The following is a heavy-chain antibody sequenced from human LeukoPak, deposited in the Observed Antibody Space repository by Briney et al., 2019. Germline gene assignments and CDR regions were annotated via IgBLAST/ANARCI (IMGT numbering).Heavy chain of an antibody. D-gene: IGHD3-9*01. CDR3: AKWGDYDILTGYYDSDY. J-gene: IGHJ4*02. V-gene: IGHV3-23*01. CDR2: IVGSGSST. Sequence: GASLRLFCAASGFTFSNYAMSWVRQAPGKGLEWVSAIVGSGSSTYYADSVKGRFTISRDNSKNTLYLQLNRLRAKDTAVYYCAKWGDYDILTGYYDSDYWGQGTLVTVSS. CDR1: GFTFSNYA.